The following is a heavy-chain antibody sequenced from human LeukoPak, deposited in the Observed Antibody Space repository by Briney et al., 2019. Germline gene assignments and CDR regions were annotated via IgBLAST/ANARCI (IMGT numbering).Heavy chain of an antibody. Sequence: SETLSLTCTVSGGSISSSSYYWGWIRQPPGKGLEWVGSIYYSGGTYYNPSLKSRVTISVDTSKNQFPLNLMSVNAADTAVYYCARADGDRSGYSYYFDYWGQGTLVTVSS. V-gene: IGHV4-39*06. CDR3: ARADGDRSGYSYYFDY. CDR2: IYYSGGT. J-gene: IGHJ4*02. CDR1: GGSISSSSYY. D-gene: IGHD3-22*01.